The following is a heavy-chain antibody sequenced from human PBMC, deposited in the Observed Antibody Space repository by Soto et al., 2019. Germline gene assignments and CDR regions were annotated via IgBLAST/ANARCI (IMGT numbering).Heavy chain of an antibody. Sequence: ASVKVSCKASGYTFTSYYMHWVRQAPGQGLEWMGIINPSGGSTSYAQKFQGRVTMTRDTSTSTVYMELSSLRSEDTAVYYCARTLVRGFLEWLLNPVVFDYXGQGTLVTVSS. J-gene: IGHJ4*02. CDR2: INPSGGST. D-gene: IGHD3-3*01. CDR1: GYTFTSYY. V-gene: IGHV1-46*01. CDR3: ARTLVRGFLEWLLNPVVFDY.